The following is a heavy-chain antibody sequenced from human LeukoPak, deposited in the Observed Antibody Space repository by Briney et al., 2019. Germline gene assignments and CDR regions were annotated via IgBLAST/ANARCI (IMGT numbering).Heavy chain of an antibody. CDR3: ARGQYCSGGSCYSDDAFDI. J-gene: IGHJ3*02. CDR2: ISAYNGNT. D-gene: IGHD2-15*01. CDR1: GYTFTSYG. V-gene: IGHV1-18*01. Sequence: ASVKVSCKASGYTFTSYGISWVRQAPGQGLEWMGWISAYNGNTNYAQKLQGRVTMTTDTSTSTVYMELRSLRSDDTAVYYCARGQYCSGGSCYSDDAFDIWGQGTMVTVSS.